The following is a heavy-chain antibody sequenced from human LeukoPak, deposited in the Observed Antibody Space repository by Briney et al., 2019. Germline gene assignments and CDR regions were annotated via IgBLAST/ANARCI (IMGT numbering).Heavy chain of an antibody. CDR2: INAGNGNT. CDR1: GYTFTSYA. D-gene: IGHD6-19*01. J-gene: IGHJ4*02. Sequence: ASVNVSCKASGYTFTSYAMHWVRQAPGQRLEWMGWINAGNGNTKYSQKFQGRVTTTRDTSASTAYMELSSLRSEDTAVYYCARVEQWLVGRAYDYWGQGTLVTVSS. CDR3: ARVEQWLVGRAYDY. V-gene: IGHV1-3*01.